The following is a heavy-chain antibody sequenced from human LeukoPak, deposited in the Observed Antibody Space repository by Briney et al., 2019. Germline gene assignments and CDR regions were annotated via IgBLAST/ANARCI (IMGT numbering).Heavy chain of an antibody. CDR3: ARDQWTRIDAFDI. J-gene: IGHJ3*02. D-gene: IGHD1-14*01. Sequence: GGSLRLSCAASGFTFSSYGMHWVRQAPGKGLEWVAVISYDGSNKYYADSVKGRFTISRDNSKNTLYLQMNSLRAEDTAVYYCARDQWTRIDAFDIWGQGTMVTVSS. CDR1: GFTFSSYG. V-gene: IGHV3-30*03. CDR2: ISYDGSNK.